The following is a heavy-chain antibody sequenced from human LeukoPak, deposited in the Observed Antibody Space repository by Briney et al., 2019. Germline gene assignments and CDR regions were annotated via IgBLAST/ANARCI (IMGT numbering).Heavy chain of an antibody. D-gene: IGHD4-17*01. J-gene: IGHJ6*03. CDR1: GFTFSSYG. CDR3: AEDRCDGDYPSTYYYHIDV. V-gene: IGHV3-30*02. CDR2: IRDDGTNK. Sequence: GGSLRLSCAASGFTFSSYGIHWVRQAAGNGRGLVAFIRDDGTNKWYADSVDGRSTTSRDTAKNSLYRQMASQTVEHTAVYVCAEDRCDGDYPSTYYYHIDVGGKGTTVSVSS.